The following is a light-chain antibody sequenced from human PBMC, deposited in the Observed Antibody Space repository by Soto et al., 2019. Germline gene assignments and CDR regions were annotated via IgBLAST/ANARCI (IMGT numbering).Light chain of an antibody. J-gene: IGLJ1*01. CDR2: SND. CDR1: SSNIGTNA. CDR3: AAWDDSLNGYV. V-gene: IGLV1-44*01. Sequence: QSVLTQPPSASGTPGQRVTFSCSGSSSNIGTNAVSWYQQLPGAAPKLLIKSNDQRPSGVPDRFSGSKSGASASLAIRGLQSDDEADYYCAAWDDSLNGYVFGTGTKVTVL.